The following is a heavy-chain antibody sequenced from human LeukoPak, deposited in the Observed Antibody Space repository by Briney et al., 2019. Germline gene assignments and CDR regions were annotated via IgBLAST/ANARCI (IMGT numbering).Heavy chain of an antibody. CDR2: IHYSGTS. Sequence: PSETLTLTCTVSGDSISSGRYYWGWIRQPPGKGLEWIVSIHYSGTSYYDPSLKSRVAISVDTSKNQFSLKLSSVTAADTAVYYCARGSPYNPWGQGTLVTVSS. V-gene: IGHV4-39*07. CDR1: GDSISSGRYY. D-gene: IGHD4-11*01. J-gene: IGHJ5*02. CDR3: ARGSPYNP.